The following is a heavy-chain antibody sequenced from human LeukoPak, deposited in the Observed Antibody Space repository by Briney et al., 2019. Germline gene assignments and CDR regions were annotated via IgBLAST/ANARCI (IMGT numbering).Heavy chain of an antibody. J-gene: IGHJ6*03. Sequence: PGGSLRLSCAASGFTVSSNYMSWVRQAPGKGLEWVSVIYSGGSTYYADSVKGRFTISRDNSKNTLYLQMNSLRAEDTAVYYCARLGRQQWLAPGGYYYMDVWGKGTTVTISS. CDR3: ARLGRQQWLAPGGYYYMDV. D-gene: IGHD6-19*01. V-gene: IGHV3-66*01. CDR1: GFTVSSNY. CDR2: IYSGGST.